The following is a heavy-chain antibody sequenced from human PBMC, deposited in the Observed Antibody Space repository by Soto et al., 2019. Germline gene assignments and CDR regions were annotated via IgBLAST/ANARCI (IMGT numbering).Heavy chain of an antibody. Sequence: QVQLVQSGAEVKKPGSSVNVSCKTSGGTFGNSAVTWVRQAPGQGLEWLGGIVPMFGTANYAQKFQGRVTIHADESTITAYMDLNSLKTDDTAVYYCARDGDPQSAFWSGPLGGGRFDPWGQGTLVTVSS. CDR2: IVPMFGTA. CDR3: ARDGDPQSAFWSGPLGGGRFDP. D-gene: IGHD3-3*01. CDR1: GGTFGNSA. J-gene: IGHJ5*02. V-gene: IGHV1-69*12.